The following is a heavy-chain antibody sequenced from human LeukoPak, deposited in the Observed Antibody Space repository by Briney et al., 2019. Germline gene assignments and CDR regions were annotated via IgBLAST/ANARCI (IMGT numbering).Heavy chain of an antibody. CDR1: YS. Sequence: YSXXWVRQAPGXGXEWVXSISSSSSYIYYADSVKGRFTISRDNAKNSLYLQMNSLRAEDTAVYYCARDPDGGNSEADGMDVWGQGTTVTVSS. CDR2: ISSSSSYI. V-gene: IGHV3-21*01. J-gene: IGHJ6*02. D-gene: IGHD4-23*01. CDR3: ARDPDGGNSEADGMDV.